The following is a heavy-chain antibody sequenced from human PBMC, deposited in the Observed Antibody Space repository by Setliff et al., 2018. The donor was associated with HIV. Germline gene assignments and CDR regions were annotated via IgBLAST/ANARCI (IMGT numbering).Heavy chain of an antibody. CDR3: ARWRWQQSEFDC. J-gene: IGHJ4*02. V-gene: IGHV3-11*03. CDR1: GFIFSDYY. CDR2: ISPSSVYL. Sequence: GGSLRLSCAASGFIFSDYYMSWVRQAPGKGLEWVSSISPSSVYLNYADSMKGRVTISRDNAKNSLYLQMNSLRTDDTAVYYCARWRWQQSEFDCWGQGTLVTV. D-gene: IGHD3-3*01.